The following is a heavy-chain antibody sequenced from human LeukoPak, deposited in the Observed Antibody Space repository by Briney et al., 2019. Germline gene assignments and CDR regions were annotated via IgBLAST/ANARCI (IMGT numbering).Heavy chain of an antibody. D-gene: IGHD6-13*01. V-gene: IGHV3-20*04. CDR3: ARDIREIAAAGTSDY. Sequence: GGSLRLSCAASGFTFSSYWMSWVRQAPGKGLEWVSGINWNGGSTGYADSVKGRFTISRDNAKNSLYLQMNSLRAEDTALYYCARDIREIAAAGTSDYRGQGTLVTVSS. CDR2: INWNGGST. CDR1: GFTFSSYW. J-gene: IGHJ4*02.